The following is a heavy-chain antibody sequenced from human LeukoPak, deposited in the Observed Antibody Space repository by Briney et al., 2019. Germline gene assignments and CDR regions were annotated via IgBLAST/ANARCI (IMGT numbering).Heavy chain of an antibody. CDR2: IYYSGST. CDR1: GGSISSGDYS. D-gene: IGHD3-10*01. CDR3: ARGFGYTDDMNFDY. Sequence: SETLSLTCTVSGGSISSGDYSWSWIRQHPGKGLEWIGYIYYSGSTNYNPSLKSRVTISADTSKNQFSLKLSSVTAADTAFYYCARGFGYTDDMNFDYWGQGTLVTVSS. J-gene: IGHJ4*02. V-gene: IGHV4-61*08.